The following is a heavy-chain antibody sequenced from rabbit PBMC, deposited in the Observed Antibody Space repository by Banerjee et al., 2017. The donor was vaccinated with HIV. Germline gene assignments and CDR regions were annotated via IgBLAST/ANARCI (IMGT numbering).Heavy chain of an antibody. Sequence: QEQLEESGGDLVKPEGSLTLTCTASGFSFSSRYWICWVRQAPGKGLEWVACIYVGSGGHTYYASWAKGRFTISKASSTTVTLQMTSLTAADTATYFCAREHTYADYGDFNLWGPGTLVTVS. CDR3: AREHTYADYGDFNL. CDR2: IYVGSGGHT. CDR1: GFSFSSRYW. J-gene: IGHJ4*01. D-gene: IGHD2-1*01. V-gene: IGHV1S45*01.